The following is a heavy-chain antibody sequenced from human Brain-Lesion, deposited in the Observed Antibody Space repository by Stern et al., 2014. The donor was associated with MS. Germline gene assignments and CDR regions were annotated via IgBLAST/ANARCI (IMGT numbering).Heavy chain of an antibody. CDR2: IYYSGNT. CDR3: AGEEDIRYCSGGSCTGNWFDP. D-gene: IGHD2-15*01. Sequence: QVQLVESGPGLVKPSETLSLTCTVAGGSVSSTSYAWAWIRQPPGKGLEWIGNIYYSGNTYYSPSLKSRLTISLDTSKNSLSLHLRSVTAADTAVYYCAGEEDIRYCSGGSCTGNWFDPWGQGTLVTVSS. CDR1: GGSVSSTSYA. J-gene: IGHJ5*02. V-gene: IGHV4-39*01.